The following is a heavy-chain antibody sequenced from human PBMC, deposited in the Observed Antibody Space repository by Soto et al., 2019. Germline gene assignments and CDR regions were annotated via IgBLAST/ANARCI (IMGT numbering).Heavy chain of an antibody. CDR2: RYYSEST. Sequence: SETLSLTCTVSGGSITTGGYYWSWIRQLPGKGLEWIGHRYYSESTYYNPSPKSRVSISLDTSKNQFSLKLSFVTAADTAMYYCARTKCSGGGCYSWSLDYWGQGTPVTV. D-gene: IGHD2-15*01. V-gene: IGHV4-31*03. CDR1: GGSITTGGYY. J-gene: IGHJ4*02. CDR3: ARTKCSGGGCYSWSLDY.